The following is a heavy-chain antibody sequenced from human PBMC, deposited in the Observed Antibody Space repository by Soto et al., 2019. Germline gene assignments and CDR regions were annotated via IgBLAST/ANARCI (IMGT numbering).Heavy chain of an antibody. V-gene: IGHV1-18*01. CDR2: ISAYNGNT. CDR3: ARGQELGGGRQRPFDP. CDR1: GYTFTSYG. J-gene: IGHJ5*02. D-gene: IGHD6-13*01. Sequence: QVQLVQSGAEVKKPGASVKVSCKASGYTFTSYGISWVRQAPGQGLEWMGWISAYNGNTNYAQKLQGRVTMTTDTATSTYYMGPRSLRSDDKAVYDCARGQELGGGRQRPFDPWGQGTLVTVSS.